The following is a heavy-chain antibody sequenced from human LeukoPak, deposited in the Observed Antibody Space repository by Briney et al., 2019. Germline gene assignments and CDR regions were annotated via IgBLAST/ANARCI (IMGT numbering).Heavy chain of an antibody. Sequence: GGSLRLSCAASGFTFSSYAMSWVRQAPGKGLEWVSAISGSGGSTYYADSVKGRFTISRDNSKNTLYLQMNSLRAEDTAVYYCARASRDIVVYYGMDVWGKGTTVTVSS. CDR2: ISGSGGST. D-gene: IGHD2-15*01. CDR3: ARASRDIVVYYGMDV. V-gene: IGHV3-23*01. J-gene: IGHJ6*04. CDR1: GFTFSSYA.